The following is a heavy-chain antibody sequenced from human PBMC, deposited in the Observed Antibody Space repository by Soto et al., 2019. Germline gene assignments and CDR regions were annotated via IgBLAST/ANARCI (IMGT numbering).Heavy chain of an antibody. D-gene: IGHD1-1*01. J-gene: IGHJ4*02. CDR3: GRDDGQTTHFDL. V-gene: IGHV4-59*01. CDR2: IYYSGST. Sequence: SETLSLTCTVSGGSISSYYWSWIRQPPGKGLEWIGYIYYSGSTNYNPSLKSRVTISLDTSENQFSLKLTSVTAADSAVYHCGRDDGQTTHFDLWAQGTLVTVSS. CDR1: GGSISSYY.